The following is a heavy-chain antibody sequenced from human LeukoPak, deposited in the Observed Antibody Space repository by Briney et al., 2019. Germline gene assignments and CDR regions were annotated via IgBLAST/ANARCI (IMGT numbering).Heavy chain of an antibody. CDR3: ARGGTNYYDSSGYPPYYYYMDV. Sequence: GGSRRLSCAASGFTFTNYAMIWVRQAPGKGLEWVSVISGNGGKKYYADFVKGRFTISRDNAKNTLYLQMNSLRAEDTAVYYCARGGTNYYDSSGYPPYYYYMDVWGKGTTVTVSS. V-gene: IGHV3-23*01. CDR1: GFTFTNYA. J-gene: IGHJ6*03. CDR2: ISGNGGKK. D-gene: IGHD3-22*01.